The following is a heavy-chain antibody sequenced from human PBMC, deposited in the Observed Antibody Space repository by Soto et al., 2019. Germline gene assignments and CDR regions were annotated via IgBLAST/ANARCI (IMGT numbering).Heavy chain of an antibody. J-gene: IGHJ6*01. D-gene: IGHD2-8*02. Sequence: EVQLLESGGGLVQPGGSLRLPWAAPGFTFKNYAMPWFPKAPGKGLEWVSTISGSDGSTYYADSVKGRLTISRDNSKNALYLQMSSLRAEDTALYYCVKDWTGDTCPCMDVWGQGTTVTVSS. CDR2: ISGSDGST. CDR3: VKDWTGDTCPCMDV. V-gene: IGHV3-23*01. CDR1: GFTFKNYA.